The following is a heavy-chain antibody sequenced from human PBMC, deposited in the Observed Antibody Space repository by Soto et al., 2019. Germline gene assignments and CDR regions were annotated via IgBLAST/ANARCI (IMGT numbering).Heavy chain of an antibody. V-gene: IGHV1-69*12. CDR3: ATSAARNYYYGMDV. CDR2: IIPIFGTA. Sequence: QVQLVQSGAEVKKPGSSVKVSCKASGGTFSSYAISWVRQAPGQGLEWMGGIIPIFGTANYAQKFRGRVTITADDSTSTAYMELSSLRSDDTAVYYCATSAARNYYYGMDVWGQGTTVTVSS. CDR1: GGTFSSYA. J-gene: IGHJ6*02.